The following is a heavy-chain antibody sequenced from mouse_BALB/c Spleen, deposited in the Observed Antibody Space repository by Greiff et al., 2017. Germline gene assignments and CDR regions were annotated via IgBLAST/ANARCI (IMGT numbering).Heavy chain of an antibody. V-gene: IGHV1-80*01. Sequence: LVESGAELVRPGSSVKISCKASGYAFSSYWMNWVKQRPGQGLEWIGQIYPGDGDTNYNGKFKGKATLTADKSSSTAYMQLSSLTSEDSAVYFCAREDDYDGAWFAYWGQGTLVTVSA. CDR2: IYPGDGDT. J-gene: IGHJ3*01. CDR3: AREDDYDGAWFAY. CDR1: GYAFSSYW. D-gene: IGHD2-4*01.